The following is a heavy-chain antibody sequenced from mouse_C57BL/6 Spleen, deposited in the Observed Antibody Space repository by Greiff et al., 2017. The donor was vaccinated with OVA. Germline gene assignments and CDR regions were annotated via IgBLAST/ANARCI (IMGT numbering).Heavy chain of an antibody. Sequence: EVKLVESGGDLVKPGGSLKLSCAASGFTFSSYGMSWVRQTPDKRLEWVATISSGGSYTYYPDRVKGRFTIFRDNAKNTLYLQMSSLKSEDTAMYYCARLNITTVVAADYWGQGTTLTVSS. V-gene: IGHV5-6*01. CDR3: ARLNITTVVAADY. D-gene: IGHD1-1*01. J-gene: IGHJ2*01. CDR2: ISSGGSYT. CDR1: GFTFSSYG.